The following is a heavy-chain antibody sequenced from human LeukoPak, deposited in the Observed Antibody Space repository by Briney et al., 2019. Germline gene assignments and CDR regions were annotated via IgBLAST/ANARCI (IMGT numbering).Heavy chain of an antibody. CDR1: GYTFTSYA. V-gene: IGHV1-3*01. CDR3: ARDQKLYDFWSGYYTYYYYGMDV. CDR2: TNAGNGNT. J-gene: IGHJ6*02. D-gene: IGHD3-3*01. Sequence: APVKVSCKASGYTFTSYAMHWVRQAPGQRLEWMGWTNAGNGNTKYSQKFQGRVTITRDTSASTAYMELSSLRSEDAAVYYCARDQKLYDFWSGYYTYYYYGMDVWGQGTMVTVSS.